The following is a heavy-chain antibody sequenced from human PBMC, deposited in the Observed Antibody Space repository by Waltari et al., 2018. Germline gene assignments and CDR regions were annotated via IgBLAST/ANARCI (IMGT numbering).Heavy chain of an antibody. J-gene: IGHJ6*02. V-gene: IGHV4-59*11. CDR3: ARSRDDFWSGYPYYYYGMDV. CDR1: GGSISSHY. D-gene: IGHD3-3*01. Sequence: QVQLQESGPGLVKPSETLSLTCTVSGGSISSHYWSWIRQPPGKGLEWIGYIYYSGSTNYNPSLKSRVTISVDTSKNQFSLKLSSVTAADTAVYYCARSRDDFWSGYPYYYYGMDVWGQGTTVTVSS. CDR2: IYYSGST.